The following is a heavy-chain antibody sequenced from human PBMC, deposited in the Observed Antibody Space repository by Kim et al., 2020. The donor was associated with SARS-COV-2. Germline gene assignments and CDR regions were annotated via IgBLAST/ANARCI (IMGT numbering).Heavy chain of an antibody. CDR2: INDDGSGK. D-gene: IGHD4-4*01. Sequence: GGSLRLSCATSGLPFTIQWMSWVRQAPGKGLEWVANINDDGSGKYYLDSVEGLFTVSRDNGKHSVYLQMNSLRAEDTAVYYCASLHYFGMNFWGQGTTVIVSS. V-gene: IGHV3-7*01. J-gene: IGHJ6*02. CDR3: ASLHYFGMNF. CDR1: GLPFTIQW.